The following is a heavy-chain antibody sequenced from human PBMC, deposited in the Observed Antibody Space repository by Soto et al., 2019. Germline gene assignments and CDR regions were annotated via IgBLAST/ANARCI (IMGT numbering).Heavy chain of an antibody. CDR1: GYTFTSYA. Sequence: AASVKVSCKASGYTFTSYAMHWVRQAPGQRLEWMGWINAGNGNTKYSQKFQGRVTMTEDTSTSTAYMELSSLRSEDTAVYYCATAATWIQLWFEWFDPWGQGPLVTVST. V-gene: IGHV1-3*01. CDR3: ATAATWIQLWFEWFDP. CDR2: INAGNGNT. J-gene: IGHJ5*02. D-gene: IGHD5-18*01.